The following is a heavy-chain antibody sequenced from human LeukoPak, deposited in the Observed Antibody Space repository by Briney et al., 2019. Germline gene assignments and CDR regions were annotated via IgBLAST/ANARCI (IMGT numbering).Heavy chain of an antibody. D-gene: IGHD3-10*01. J-gene: IGHJ6*03. CDR3: ARETAYGSGYYYYYMDV. CDR1: GGSISSGGYY. V-gene: IGHV4-61*02. CDR2: IYTSGST. Sequence: SETLSLTCTVSGGSISSGGYYWSWIRQPAGKGLEWIGRIYTSGSTNYNPSLKSRVTMSVDTSKNQFSLKLSSVTAADTAVYYCARETAYGSGYYYYYMDVWGKGTTVTVSS.